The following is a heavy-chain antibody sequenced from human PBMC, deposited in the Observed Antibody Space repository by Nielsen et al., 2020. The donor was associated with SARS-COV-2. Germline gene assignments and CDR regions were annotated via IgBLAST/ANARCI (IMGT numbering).Heavy chain of an antibody. Sequence: VRQAPGKGLEWIGEIYHSGSTNYNPSLKSRVTISVDKSKNQFSLKLSSVTAADTAVYYCARGGEQQSWYGLSNYYYGMDVWGQGTTVTVS. CDR3: ARGGEQQSWYGLSNYYYGMDV. CDR2: IYHSGST. V-gene: IGHV4-4*02. D-gene: IGHD6-13*01. J-gene: IGHJ6*02.